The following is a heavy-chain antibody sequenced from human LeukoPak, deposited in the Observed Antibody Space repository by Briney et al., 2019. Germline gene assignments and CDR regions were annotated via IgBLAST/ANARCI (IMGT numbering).Heavy chain of an antibody. CDR2: ICYSGST. Sequence: SETLSLTCTVSGGSISSSSYYWGWIRQPPGKGLEWIGSICYSGSTYYNPSLKSRVTISVDTSKNQFSLKLSSVTAADTAVYYCARVDDFGTDYWGQGTLVTVSS. CDR1: GGSISSSSYY. CDR3: ARVDDFGTDY. D-gene: IGHD3-3*01. J-gene: IGHJ4*02. V-gene: IGHV4-39*01.